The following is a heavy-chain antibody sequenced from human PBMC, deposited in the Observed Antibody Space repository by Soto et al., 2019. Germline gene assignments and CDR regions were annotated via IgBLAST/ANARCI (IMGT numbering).Heavy chain of an antibody. D-gene: IGHD3-9*01. J-gene: IGHJ6*02. CDR2: ISAYNGNT. V-gene: IGHV1-18*01. Sequence: ASVKVSCKASGYTFTSYGISWVRQAPGQGLEWMGWISAYNGNTNYAQKFQGRVTITRDTSASTAYMELSSLRSEDTAVYYCARGADYDILTGYPYGMAVWGQGTTVTVSS. CDR3: ARGADYDILTGYPYGMAV. CDR1: GYTFTSYG.